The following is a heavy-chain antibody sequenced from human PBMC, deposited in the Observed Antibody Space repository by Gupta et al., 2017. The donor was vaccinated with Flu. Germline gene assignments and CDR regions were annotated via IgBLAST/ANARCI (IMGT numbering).Heavy chain of an antibody. V-gene: IGHV1-69*06. CDR3: AMGSWYYDLLAYFQH. J-gene: IGHJ1*01. CDR2: IIPIFGTA. Sequence: APGQGLEWMGGIIPIFGTANYAQKFQGRVTITADKSTSTAYMELSSLRSEDTAVYYCAMGSWYYDLLAYFQHWGQGTLVTVSS. D-gene: IGHD3-22*01.